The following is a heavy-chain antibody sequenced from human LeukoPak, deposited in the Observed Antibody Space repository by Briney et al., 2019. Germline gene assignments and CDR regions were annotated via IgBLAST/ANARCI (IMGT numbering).Heavy chain of an antibody. CDR2: IYHSGST. CDR3: ARDDIRGAVDY. Sequence: SETLSLICAVSGGSISSGGYSWSWIRQPPGKGLEWIGYIYHSGSTYYNPSLKSRVTISVDRSKNQFPLKLSSVTAADTAVYYCARDDIRGAVDYWGQGTLVTVSS. V-gene: IGHV4-30-2*01. D-gene: IGHD5-12*01. J-gene: IGHJ4*02. CDR1: GGSISSGGYS.